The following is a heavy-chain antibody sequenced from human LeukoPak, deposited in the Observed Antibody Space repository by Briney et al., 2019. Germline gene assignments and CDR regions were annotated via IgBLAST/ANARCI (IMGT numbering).Heavy chain of an antibody. CDR1: GFTVSSAY. V-gene: IGHV3-66*01. Sequence: GGSLRLSCAVSGFTVSSAYMSWVRQAPEGKGLEWVSVIYSDGSTYYADSVKGRFTISRDNSKNMLYLQMNSLRAEGTAVYYCAKDSSVTGTFDYWGQGTLVTVPS. D-gene: IGHD1-7*01. CDR2: IYSDGST. J-gene: IGHJ4*02. CDR3: AKDSSVTGTFDY.